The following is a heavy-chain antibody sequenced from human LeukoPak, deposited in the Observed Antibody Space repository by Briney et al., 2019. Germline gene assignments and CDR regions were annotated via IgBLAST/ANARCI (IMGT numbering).Heavy chain of an antibody. CDR3: AKKAQVTAGAAYIDY. CDR1: GFTFNRYS. CDR2: ISGDSGTT. J-gene: IGHJ4*02. D-gene: IGHD2-21*02. Sequence: GGSLRLSCAASGFTFNRYSMNWVRQAPGKGLEWVSVISGDSGTTVYRDSVEGRFTISRDNSKNTLFLHMNSLRAEDTAVYYCAKKAQVTAGAAYIDYWGQGTLVTVSS. V-gene: IGHV3-23*01.